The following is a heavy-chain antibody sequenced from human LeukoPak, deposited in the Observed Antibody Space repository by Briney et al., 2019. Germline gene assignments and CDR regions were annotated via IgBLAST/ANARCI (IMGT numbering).Heavy chain of an antibody. CDR2: INAGNGNT. D-gene: IGHD3-22*01. CDR3: ARVTYYYDSSGYYGLAY. J-gene: IGHJ4*02. V-gene: IGHV1-3*03. CDR1: GYTFTSYA. Sequence: GASVKVSCKASGYTFTSYAMHWVRQAPGQRLEWMGWINAGNGNTKYSQEFQGRVTITRDTSASTAYMELSSLRSEDMAVYYCARVTYYYDSSGYYGLAYWGQGTLVTVSS.